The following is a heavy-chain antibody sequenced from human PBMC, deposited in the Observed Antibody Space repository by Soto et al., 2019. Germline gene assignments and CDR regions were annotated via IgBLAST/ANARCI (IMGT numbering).Heavy chain of an antibody. V-gene: IGHV1-8*01. J-gene: IGHJ6*02. CDR2: MNPNSGNT. CDR1: GYTFTSYD. CDR3: ARVAPVTIFGVVTPLGYYGMDV. D-gene: IGHD3-3*01. Sequence: ASVKVSCKASGYTFTSYDINWVRQATGQGLEWMGWMNPNSGNTGYAQKFQGRVTMTRNTSISTAYMELSSLGSEDTAVYYCARVAPVTIFGVVTPLGYYGMDVWGQGTTVTVSS.